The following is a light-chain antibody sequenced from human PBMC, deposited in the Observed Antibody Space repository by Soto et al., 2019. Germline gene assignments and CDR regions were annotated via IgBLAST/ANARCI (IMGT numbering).Light chain of an antibody. CDR3: QSYGSTHVV. CDR2: EDN. CDR1: SGNIASNY. Sequence: FMLTQPHSVSESPGKTVTISCTASSGNIASNYVQWYQQRPGSAPTTVIYEDNQRPSGVPDRFSGAVDSSSNSASLTISGLKTEDEADYYCQSYGSTHVVFGGGTKLTVL. J-gene: IGLJ2*01. V-gene: IGLV6-57*02.